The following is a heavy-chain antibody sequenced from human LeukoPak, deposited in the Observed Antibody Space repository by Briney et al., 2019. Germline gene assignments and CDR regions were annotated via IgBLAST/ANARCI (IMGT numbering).Heavy chain of an antibody. Sequence: GGSLRLSCAASGFTFDDYAMHWVRQAPGKGLEWVSGISWNSGSIGYADSVKGRFTISRDNAKNSLYLQMNSLRAEDTALYYCAKDIAPYSSGHYFDYWGQGTLVTVSS. D-gene: IGHD6-19*01. J-gene: IGHJ4*02. CDR3: AKDIAPYSSGHYFDY. CDR2: ISWNSGSI. V-gene: IGHV3-9*01. CDR1: GFTFDDYA.